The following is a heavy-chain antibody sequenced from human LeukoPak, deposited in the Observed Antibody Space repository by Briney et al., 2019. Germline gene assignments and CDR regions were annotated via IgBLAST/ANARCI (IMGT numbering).Heavy chain of an antibody. Sequence: GASVKVSCKASGYTFTGYYMHWVRQAPGQGLEWMGWINPNSGGTNYAQKFQGRVTMTRDTSINTAYMELSRLRSDDTAVYYCARGGQQDYATSSGEDYFDYWGLGALVTVSS. J-gene: IGHJ4*02. CDR3: ARGGQQDYATSSGEDYFDY. D-gene: IGHD2-2*01. CDR2: INPNSGGT. CDR1: GYTFTGYY. V-gene: IGHV1-2*02.